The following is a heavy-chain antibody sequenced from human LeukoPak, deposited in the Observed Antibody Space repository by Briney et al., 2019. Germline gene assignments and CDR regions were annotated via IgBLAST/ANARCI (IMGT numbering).Heavy chain of an antibody. CDR3: ARAGGRDYFYYYGVDV. CDR2: ISYDGSNK. D-gene: IGHD3-10*01. Sequence: GGSLRLSCAASGFTFSSYAMHWVRQAPGKGLEWVAVISYDGSNKYYADSVKGRFTISRDNSKNTLYLRMNSLRPEDTAVCYCARAGGRDYFYYYGVDVWGQGTTVTVSS. V-gene: IGHV3-30*04. J-gene: IGHJ6*02. CDR1: GFTFSSYA.